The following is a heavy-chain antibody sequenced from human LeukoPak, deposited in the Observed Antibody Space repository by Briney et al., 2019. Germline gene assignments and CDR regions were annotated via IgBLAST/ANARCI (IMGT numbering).Heavy chain of an antibody. D-gene: IGHD3-3*01. J-gene: IGHJ4*02. CDR2: INTDGSSL. CDR3: TRDFDFSSAI. Sequence: PGGSLRLSCAASGFTFSSYWMYWVRQAPGKGPVWVARINTDGSSLNYADSVKGRFTTSRDNAKNTLFLQMNSLRAEDTAVYYCTRDFDFSSAIWGQGTLVTVSS. V-gene: IGHV3-74*01. CDR1: GFTFSSYW.